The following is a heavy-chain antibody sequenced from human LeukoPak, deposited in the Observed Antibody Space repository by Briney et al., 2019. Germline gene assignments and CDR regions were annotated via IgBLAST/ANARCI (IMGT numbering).Heavy chain of an antibody. CDR3: ARVVVAATASWFDP. Sequence: ASVKVSCKASGYTFTSYGISWVRQAPGQGLEWMGWISAYNGNTNYPQKLQGRVTMTTDTSTSTAYMELRSLKSDDTAVYYCARVVVAATASWFDPWGQGTLVTVSS. V-gene: IGHV1-18*01. J-gene: IGHJ5*02. CDR2: ISAYNGNT. CDR1: GYTFTSYG. D-gene: IGHD1-26*01.